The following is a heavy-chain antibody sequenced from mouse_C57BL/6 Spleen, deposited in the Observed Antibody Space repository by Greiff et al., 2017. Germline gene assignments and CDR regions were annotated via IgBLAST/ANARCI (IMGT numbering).Heavy chain of an antibody. V-gene: IGHV5-9*01. CDR2: ISGGGGNT. Sequence: EVKLMESGGGLVKPGGSLKLSCAASGFTFSSYTMSWVRQTPEKRLEWVATISGGGGNTYYPDSVKGRFTISRDNAKNTLYLQMSSLRSEDTALYYCARQGLDYAMDYWGQGTSVTVSS. CDR3: ARQGLDYAMDY. J-gene: IGHJ4*01. CDR1: GFTFSSYT. D-gene: IGHD3-3*01.